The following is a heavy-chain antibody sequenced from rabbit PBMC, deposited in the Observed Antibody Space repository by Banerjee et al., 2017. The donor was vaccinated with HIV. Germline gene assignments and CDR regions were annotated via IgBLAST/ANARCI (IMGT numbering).Heavy chain of an antibody. V-gene: IGHV1S40*01. CDR2: IGGGGVNT. J-gene: IGHJ6*01. CDR1: GFSFSNTYW. CDR3: AKSYGVGDNGYADL. Sequence: QSLEESGGDLVKPGASATLTCTASGFSFSNTYWICWVRQAPGKGLEWIGCIGGGGVNTYYASWAKGRFTISKTSSTTMTLQMTSLTAADTATYLCAKSYGVGDNGYADLWGPGTLVTVS. D-gene: IGHD6-1*01.